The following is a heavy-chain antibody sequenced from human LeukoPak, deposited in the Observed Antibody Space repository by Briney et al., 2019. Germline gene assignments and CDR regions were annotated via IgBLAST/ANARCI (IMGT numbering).Heavy chain of an antibody. CDR1: GGSISSSNW. D-gene: IGHD3-22*01. J-gene: IGHJ3*02. V-gene: IGHV4-4*03. CDR2: IYHSGST. Sequence: PPGTLSLTCADSGGSISSSNWWSWVRQPPGKGLEWIGEIYHSGSTNYNPSLKSRVTISVDKSKYQFSLKLSSVTAADTAVYYCASTSSFHYYDSSGEVIDAFDIWGQGTMVTVSS. CDR3: ASTSSFHYYDSSGEVIDAFDI.